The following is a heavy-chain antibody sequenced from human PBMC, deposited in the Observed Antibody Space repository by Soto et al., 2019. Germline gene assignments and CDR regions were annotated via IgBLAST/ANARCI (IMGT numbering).Heavy chain of an antibody. CDR1: GYTFTSYA. CDR2: INAGNGNT. D-gene: IGHD3-3*01. Sequence: QVQLVQSGAEVKKPGASVKVSCKASGYTFTSYAMHWVRQAPGQRLEWMGWINAGNGNTKYSQKFQVRVTITRDTSASTAYMELSSLRSEDTAVYYCASGYDFWSGGAYMDVWGKGTTVTVSS. V-gene: IGHV1-3*01. J-gene: IGHJ6*03. CDR3: ASGYDFWSGGAYMDV.